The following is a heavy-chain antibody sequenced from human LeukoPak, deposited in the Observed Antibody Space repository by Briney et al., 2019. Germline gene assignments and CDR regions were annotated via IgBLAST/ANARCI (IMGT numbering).Heavy chain of an antibody. CDR3: ARSLVVPAPPYERVWFDP. Sequence: GASVKVSCKASGYFFTGYFIHWVRQAPGQGLEWMGGINPKSGDSNYPQKFQGRVTMTRDTSISTVFMQLSSLKSDDTAVYYCARSLVVPAPPYERVWFDPWGQGTLVTVSS. CDR2: INPKSGDS. V-gene: IGHV1-2*02. J-gene: IGHJ5*02. D-gene: IGHD2-2*01. CDR1: GYFFTGYF.